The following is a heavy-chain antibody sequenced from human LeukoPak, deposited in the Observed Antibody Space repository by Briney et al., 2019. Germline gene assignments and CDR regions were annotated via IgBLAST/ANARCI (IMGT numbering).Heavy chain of an antibody. CDR1: GFTFTTFT. Sequence: QPGGSLRLSCAASGFTFTTFTMNWVRQAPGKGLEWVSAINRGGGGTYYAVFVKGRFTISRDNSENTLYLQMNSLRAEDTATYYCAKGTERYREVSSFDSWGQGTQVTVSS. D-gene: IGHD3-10*01. CDR2: INRGGGGT. V-gene: IGHV3-23*01. CDR3: AKGTERYREVSSFDS. J-gene: IGHJ4*02.